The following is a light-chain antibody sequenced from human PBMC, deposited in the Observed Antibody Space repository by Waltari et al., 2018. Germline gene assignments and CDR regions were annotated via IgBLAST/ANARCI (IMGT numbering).Light chain of an antibody. CDR3: SSYTSISPPFL. V-gene: IGLV2-14*01. Sequence: QSALTQPASVSGSPGQSITISCTRSSSDLRGYSFVSWYQQHPGKAPKLMIYDVSHRPSGVSNRFSGSKSGNTASLTISGLQPEDEADYYCSSYTSISPPFLFGTGTKVTVL. CDR1: SSDLRGYSF. CDR2: DVS. J-gene: IGLJ1*01.